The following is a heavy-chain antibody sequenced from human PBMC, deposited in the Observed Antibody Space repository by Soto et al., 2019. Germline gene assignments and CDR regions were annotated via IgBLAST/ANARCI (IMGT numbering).Heavy chain of an antibody. D-gene: IGHD3-16*01. Sequence: EVQLVESGGGLVQPGRSLRLSCAASGFTLDDYAMHWVRQAPGKGLEWVSGISWNSGSIGYADSVKGRFTISRDNAKISLYLQINSLRAEDTALYYCAKDMGAFDTWGQGTMVTVSS. CDR1: GFTLDDYA. CDR3: AKDMGAFDT. J-gene: IGHJ3*02. V-gene: IGHV3-9*01. CDR2: ISWNSGSI.